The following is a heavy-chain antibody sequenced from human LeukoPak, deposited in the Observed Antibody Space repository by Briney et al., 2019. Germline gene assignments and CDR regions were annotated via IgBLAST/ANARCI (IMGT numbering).Heavy chain of an antibody. J-gene: IGHJ4*02. V-gene: IGHV3-23*01. CDR3: ARDWDGRVY. D-gene: IGHD2-15*01. CDR2: ISGGGGST. CDR1: GFTFSPYA. Sequence: QPGGSLRLSCAASGFTFSPYAMTWVRQAPGKGLDWVSTISGGGGSTYYADSVKGRFTISRHTSKNTLDLQMNSLRVEDTALYYCARDWDGRVYWGQGTPVTVSS.